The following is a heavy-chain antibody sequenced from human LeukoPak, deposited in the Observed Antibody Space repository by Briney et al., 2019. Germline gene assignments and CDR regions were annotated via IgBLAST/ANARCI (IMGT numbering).Heavy chain of an antibody. Sequence: HPGGSLRLSCAASGFTFSSYDIHWVRQATGKGLEWVSAIGAAGDTYYPGSVKGRFTISRENAKNSLYLQMNSLRAGDTAVYYCARRSNIYPHAFDIWGQGTMVTVSS. D-gene: IGHD1-26*01. J-gene: IGHJ3*02. CDR1: GFTFSSYD. CDR2: IGAAGDT. CDR3: ARRSNIYPHAFDI. V-gene: IGHV3-13*01.